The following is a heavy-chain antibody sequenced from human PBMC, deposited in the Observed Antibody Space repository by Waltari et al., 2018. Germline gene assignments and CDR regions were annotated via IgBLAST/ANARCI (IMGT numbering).Heavy chain of an antibody. CDR1: GCTVSNYW. D-gene: IGHD2-15*01. Sequence: EVQLVESGGGLVQPGGSLRRSCAASGCTVSNYWMHWVRQSPGTGLVWVSRINSDGSTTTYADSVKGRFTISRDNAKNTLYLQMNGLTADDTAVYYCAREGKDRAFDYWGQGTLGTVSS. CDR2: INSDGSTT. V-gene: IGHV3-74*03. J-gene: IGHJ4*02. CDR3: AREGKDRAFDY.